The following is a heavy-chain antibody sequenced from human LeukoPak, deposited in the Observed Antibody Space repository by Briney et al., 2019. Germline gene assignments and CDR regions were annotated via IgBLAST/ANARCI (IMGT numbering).Heavy chain of an antibody. CDR3: AIDRRMLQRGFHYYYMDG. V-gene: IGHV3-7*01. CDR2: IKQDGSEK. D-gene: IGHD2-8*01. J-gene: IGHJ6*03. Sequence: GGSLRLFCAASGFTFSSYWLTWVRQAPGKGLERVANIKQDGSEKYYVDSVRGRFTISRDNAKNSLYLQMNSLRGEDTAVYYCAIDRRMLQRGFHYYYMDGWGKGTTVTVSS. CDR1: GFTFSSYW.